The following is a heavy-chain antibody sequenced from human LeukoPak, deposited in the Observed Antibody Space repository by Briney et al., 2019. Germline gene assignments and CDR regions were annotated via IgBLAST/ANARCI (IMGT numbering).Heavy chain of an antibody. D-gene: IGHD2-15*01. CDR1: GFTFSSYG. V-gene: IGHV3-30*02. CDR3: AKNGDRGAYCTGGTCYPYFYYYVDV. J-gene: IGHJ6*03. Sequence: GGSLRLSCAASGFTFSSYGMHWVRQAPGKGLEWVAFIRYDGTNKYYADSVKGRFTISRDNSKNTLYLQMNSLRAEDTAIYYCAKNGDRGAYCTGGTCYPYFYYYVDVWGKGTTVTI. CDR2: IRYDGTNK.